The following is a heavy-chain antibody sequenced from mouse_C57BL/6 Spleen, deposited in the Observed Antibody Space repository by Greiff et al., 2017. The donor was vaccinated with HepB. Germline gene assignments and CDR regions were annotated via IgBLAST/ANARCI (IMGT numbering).Heavy chain of an antibody. D-gene: IGHD1-1*01. V-gene: IGHV5-9-1*02. CDR3: TRGTTVAHWYFDV. J-gene: IGHJ1*03. Sequence: EVKLQESGEGLVKPGGSLKLSCAASGFTFSSYAMSWVRQTPEKRLEWVAYISSGGDYIYYADTVKGRFTISRDNARNTLYLQMSSLKSEDTAMYYCTRGTTVAHWYFDVWGTGTTVTVSS. CDR1: GFTFSSYA. CDR2: ISSGGDYI.